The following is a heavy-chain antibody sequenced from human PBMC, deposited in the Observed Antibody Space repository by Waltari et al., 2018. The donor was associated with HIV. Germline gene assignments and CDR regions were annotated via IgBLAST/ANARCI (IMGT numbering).Heavy chain of an antibody. CDR2: SSTSGRTM. Sequence: QEQVVASGGGLVKPGGSLSLSCVASGFTFSDFYMTWIRQAPGRGLEWVSYSSTSGRTMYYADSVKGRFTISRDNAKNSLYLQMNSLRAEDTAVYYCARVGSYYKWGYFDYWGQGTLVTVSS. V-gene: IGHV3-11*01. CDR1: GFTFSDFY. D-gene: IGHD3-10*01. J-gene: IGHJ4*02. CDR3: ARVGSYYKWGYFDY.